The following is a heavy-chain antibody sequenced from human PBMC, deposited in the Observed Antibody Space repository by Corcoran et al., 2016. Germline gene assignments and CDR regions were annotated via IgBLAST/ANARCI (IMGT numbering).Heavy chain of an antibody. D-gene: IGHD3-22*01. CDR2: INPKSGGT. V-gene: IGHV1-2*04. Sequence: QVQLVQSGAEVKKPGASVKVSCKASGYTFTGVYIHWVRQAPGQGLEWMGWINPKSGGTNYAQNFQGWVTMTRDTSISTAYMELCRLRSDDTAVYYCARAAYNYDSSGYYLYYFDYWGQGTLVTVSS. CDR3: ARAAYNYDSSGYYLYYFDY. J-gene: IGHJ4*02. CDR1: GYTFTGVY.